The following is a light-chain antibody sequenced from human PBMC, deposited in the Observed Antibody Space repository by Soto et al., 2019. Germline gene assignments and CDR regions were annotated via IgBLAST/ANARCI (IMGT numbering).Light chain of an antibody. V-gene: IGLV2-14*01. CDR1: SSDVGGYNY. Sequence: QSALTQPASVSGSPGQSITNSCTGTSSDVGGYNYVSWYQQHPGKAPKLMIYDVSNRPSGVSIRFSGSKSGNTASLTISGLQAEDEADYYCSSYTSSSTLVVFGGGTKVTVL. CDR2: DVS. J-gene: IGLJ2*01. CDR3: SSYTSSSTLVV.